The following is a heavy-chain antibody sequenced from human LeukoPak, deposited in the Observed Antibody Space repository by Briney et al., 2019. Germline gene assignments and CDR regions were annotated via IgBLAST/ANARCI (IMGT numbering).Heavy chain of an antibody. CDR1: GYTFTSYY. D-gene: IGHD6-13*01. Sequence: APVKVSCKASGYTFTSYYMHWVRQAPGQGLEWMGIINPSGGSTSYAQKFQGRVTMTRDTSTSTVYMELSSLRSEDTAVYYCARNAGIAAAGIDFDYWGQGTLVTVSS. CDR3: ARNAGIAAAGIDFDY. CDR2: INPSGGST. V-gene: IGHV1-46*01. J-gene: IGHJ4*02.